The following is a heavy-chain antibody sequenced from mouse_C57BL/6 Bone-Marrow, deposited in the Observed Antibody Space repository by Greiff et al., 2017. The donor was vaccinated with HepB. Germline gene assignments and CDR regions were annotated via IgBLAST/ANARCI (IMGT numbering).Heavy chain of an antibody. CDR3: ARDYEGFAY. V-gene: IGHV1-54*01. CDR2: INPGSGGT. J-gene: IGHJ3*01. Sequence: VKLQESGAELVRPGPSVKVSCKASGYAFTNYLIEWVKQRPGQGLEWIGVINPGSGGTNYNEKFKGKATLTADKSSSTAYMQLSSLTSEDSAVYFCARDYEGFAYWGQGTLVTVSA. CDR1: GYAFTNYL. D-gene: IGHD2-4*01.